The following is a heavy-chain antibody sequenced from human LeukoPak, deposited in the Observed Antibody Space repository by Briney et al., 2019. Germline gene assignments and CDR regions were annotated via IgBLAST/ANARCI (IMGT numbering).Heavy chain of an antibody. V-gene: IGHV3-7*02. CDR1: GFTFSSYW. Sequence: SGGSLRLSCAASGFTFSSYWMSRVRQAPGKGLEWVANIKQDGSEKYYVDSVKGRFTISRDNAKSSLYLQMNSLREADTAVYYCATNSRGARTGYSNYWGQGTLVTVSS. J-gene: IGHJ4*02. D-gene: IGHD3/OR15-3a*01. CDR2: IKQDGSEK. CDR3: ATNSRGARTGYSNY.